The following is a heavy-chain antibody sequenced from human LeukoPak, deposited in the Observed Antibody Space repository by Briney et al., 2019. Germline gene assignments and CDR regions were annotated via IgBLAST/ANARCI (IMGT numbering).Heavy chain of an antibody. CDR1: GYKFNSYA. V-gene: IGHV3-23*01. CDR2: ITDSGGTT. CDR3: AKDPDY. Sequence: PGASLRLSCAASGYKFNSYAMVWVRQAPGKGLEWVSGITDSGGTTYYADSVKGRFTISRDNSKSTLYLQMNSLRAEDTAVYYCAKDPDYWGQGTLVTVSS. J-gene: IGHJ4*02.